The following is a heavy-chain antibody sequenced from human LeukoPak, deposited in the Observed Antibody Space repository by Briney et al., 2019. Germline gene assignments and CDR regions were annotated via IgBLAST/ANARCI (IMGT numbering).Heavy chain of an antibody. CDR3: ARGPRNYFRAVDD. D-gene: IGHD1-7*01. J-gene: IGHJ4*02. CDR1: GASISTYY. CDR2: IFYSGNT. Sequence: SETLSLTCTVSGASISTYYWSWIRQPPGNGLEWIGYIFYSGNTNYNPSLKSRVTISVDTSNNQFSLKLRSVTAADAAVYYCARGPRNYFRAVDDWGQGTLVTVSS. V-gene: IGHV4-59*13.